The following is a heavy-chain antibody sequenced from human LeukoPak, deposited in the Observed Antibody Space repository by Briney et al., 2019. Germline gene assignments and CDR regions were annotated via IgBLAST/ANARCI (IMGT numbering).Heavy chain of an antibody. D-gene: IGHD3-22*01. CDR2: IYPGDSDP. CDR3: ARLDTSGYYYYGMDV. CDR1: GYSFTSYW. Sequence: GESLKISCKGSGYSFTSYWIGWVRQMPGKGLEWMGIIYPGDSDPRYSPSFQGQVIISADKSISTAYLQWSSQKASDTAMYYCARLDTSGYYYYGMDVWGQGTTVTVSS. V-gene: IGHV5-51*01. J-gene: IGHJ6*02.